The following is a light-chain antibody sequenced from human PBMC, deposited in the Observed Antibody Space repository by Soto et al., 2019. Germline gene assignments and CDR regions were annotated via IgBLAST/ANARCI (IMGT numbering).Light chain of an antibody. J-gene: IGKJ1*01. CDR3: QQYNNCRPST. V-gene: IGKV3-15*01. CDR1: QSVSSN. Sequence: EIVMTQSPATLSVSPGERATLSCRASQSVSSNLAWYQQKPGQAPRLLIYGASTRATGIPARFSGSGSGTDFTLTISTLQSEDVAVYYCQQYNNCRPSTFGQRTKVEIK. CDR2: GAS.